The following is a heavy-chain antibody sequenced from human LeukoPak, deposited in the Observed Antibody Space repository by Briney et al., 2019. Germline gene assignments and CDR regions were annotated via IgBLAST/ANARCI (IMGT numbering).Heavy chain of an antibody. CDR3: AKAQTFRGSGHYTYFDY. CDR1: GFTFSRYA. J-gene: IGHJ4*02. CDR2: LGVSVSGYGGST. D-gene: IGHD2-15*01. V-gene: IGHV3-23*01. Sequence: GGSLRLSCAASGFTFSRYAMSWVRQAPGKGLEWVSALGVSVSGYGGSTYYADSVKGRFTISRDNSKNTLYLQMNSLRAEDTAVYYCAKAQTFRGSGHYTYFDYWGQGALVTVSS.